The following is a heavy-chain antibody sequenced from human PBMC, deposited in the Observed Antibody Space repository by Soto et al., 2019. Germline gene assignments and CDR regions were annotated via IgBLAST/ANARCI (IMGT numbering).Heavy chain of an antibody. Sequence: QITLKESGPTLVKPTQTLTLTCTFSGFSLSTSGVGVGWIRQPPGKALEWLALIYWDVDKRYSPSLKSRLTITKDTSKNQVVLTMTNMDPVDTATYYCAHSISQPLHVLGGYFDYWGQGTLVTVSS. V-gene: IGHV2-5*02. CDR3: AHSISQPLHVLGGYFDY. D-gene: IGHD3-10*01. J-gene: IGHJ4*02. CDR2: IYWDVDK. CDR1: GFSLSTSGVG.